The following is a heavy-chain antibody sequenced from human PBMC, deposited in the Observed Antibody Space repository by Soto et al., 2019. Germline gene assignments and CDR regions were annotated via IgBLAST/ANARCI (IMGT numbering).Heavy chain of an antibody. D-gene: IGHD3-16*01. CDR2: IYRSGST. Sequence: SETLSLTCTVSGDSVRNQYWSWIRRPPGRGLEWIGYIYRSGSTKYNPSLKSRLTISVDTSKNQFSLKLSSVTAADTAVYYCARTLDYANVDVWGKGTTVTVSS. J-gene: IGHJ6*04. V-gene: IGHV4-4*09. CDR1: GDSVRNQY. CDR3: ARTLDYANVDV.